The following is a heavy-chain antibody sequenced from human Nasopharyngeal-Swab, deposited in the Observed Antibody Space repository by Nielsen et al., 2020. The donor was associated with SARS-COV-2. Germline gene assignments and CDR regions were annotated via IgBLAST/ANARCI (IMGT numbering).Heavy chain of an antibody. CDR1: GFTFSSYA. CDR3: ARWKYYDFWSGPIDY. V-gene: IGHV3-30*14. Sequence: GGSLRLSCAASGFTFSSYAMHWVRQAPGKGLEWVAVISYDGSNKYYADSVKGRFTISRDNSKNTLYLQMNSLRAEDTAVYYCARWKYYDFWSGPIDYWGQGTLVTVSS. D-gene: IGHD3-3*01. CDR2: ISYDGSNK. J-gene: IGHJ4*02.